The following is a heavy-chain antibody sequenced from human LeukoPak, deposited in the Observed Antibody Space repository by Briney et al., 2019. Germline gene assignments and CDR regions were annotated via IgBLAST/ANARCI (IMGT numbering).Heavy chain of an antibody. D-gene: IGHD3-22*01. Sequence: PGGSLRLSCAASGFTFSNYAMSWVRQTPGKGLEWVSAISGGGGSTYYADSVKGRFTISRDNSKNTLYLQMNSLRAEDTAVYYCARGDLEKRTYYYDSSGSYYFDCWGQGTLVTVSS. CDR3: ARGDLEKRTYYYDSSGSYYFDC. CDR2: ISGGGGST. V-gene: IGHV3-23*01. J-gene: IGHJ4*02. CDR1: GFTFSNYA.